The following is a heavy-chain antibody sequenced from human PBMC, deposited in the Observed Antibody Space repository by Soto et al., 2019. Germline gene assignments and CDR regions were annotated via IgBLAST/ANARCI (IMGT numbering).Heavy chain of an antibody. V-gene: IGHV3-9*01. CDR3: AKGRYDFWSPYYFDS. Sequence: SLKISCVGTGLNFDDFAMHWVRQAPGKGLEWVSGITWNSRVLAYADSVKGRFTISRDNARNSLYLQMDSLRDEDTALYYCAKGRYDFWSPYYFDSWRQGTLVTVSS. D-gene: IGHD3-3*01. CDR1: GLNFDDFA. J-gene: IGHJ4*02. CDR2: ITWNSRVL.